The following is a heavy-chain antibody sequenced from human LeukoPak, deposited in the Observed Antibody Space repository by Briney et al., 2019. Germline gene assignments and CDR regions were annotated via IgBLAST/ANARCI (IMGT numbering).Heavy chain of an antibody. CDR2: ISPSSTSI. V-gene: IGHV3-48*01. Sequence: GGSLRLSCAASGFTFSSYWMHWVRQAPGKGLEWIPYISPSSTSIYYADSVKGRFTISRDNAKNSLYLQMNSLRAEDTAVYYCARDAASGNNWFGPWGQGTLVTVSS. J-gene: IGHJ5*02. CDR1: GFTFSSYW. CDR3: ARDAASGNNWFGP. D-gene: IGHD3-3*01.